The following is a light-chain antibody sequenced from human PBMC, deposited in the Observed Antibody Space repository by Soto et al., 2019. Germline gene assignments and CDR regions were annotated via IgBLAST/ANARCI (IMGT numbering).Light chain of an antibody. CDR1: QGISSG. CDR3: QQFNDYPQLT. Sequence: AIQLTQSPSSLSASVGDRVTFTCRASQGISSGLAWYQQKPGKAPKLLMSDASTLESGVPSRFIGSGSGTDFTLTISSLQTEDFATYYCQQFNDYPQLTFGGGTKVEI. V-gene: IGKV1D-13*01. CDR2: DAS. J-gene: IGKJ4*01.